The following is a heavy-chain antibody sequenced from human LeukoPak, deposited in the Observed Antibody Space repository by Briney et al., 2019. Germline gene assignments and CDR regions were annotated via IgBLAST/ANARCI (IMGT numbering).Heavy chain of an antibody. Sequence: SETLSLTCAVSGGSISSSNWWSWVRQPPGKGLEWIGEIYHSGSTNYNPSLKSRVTISVDKSKNQFSLKLSSVTAADTAVYYCARVGSSSWSPAIGWFDPWGQGTLVTVSS. J-gene: IGHJ5*02. CDR2: IYHSGST. D-gene: IGHD6-13*01. V-gene: IGHV4-4*02. CDR3: ARVGSSSWSPAIGWFDP. CDR1: GGSISSSNW.